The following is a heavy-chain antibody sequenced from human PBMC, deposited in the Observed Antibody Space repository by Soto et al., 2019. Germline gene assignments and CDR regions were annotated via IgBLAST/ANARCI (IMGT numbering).Heavy chain of an antibody. CDR3: ARVAYDFWSGYYLLDAFDL. D-gene: IGHD3-3*01. CDR1: GFTLSGYW. Sequence: GGSLRLSCAASGFTLSGYWMTWVRQAPGKGLEWVANIKHDGSEKYYADSVKGRFTISRDNAKNSLYLQMNSLRAEDTAVYFCARVAYDFWSGYYLLDAFDLWGQGTTVTVSS. V-gene: IGHV3-7*01. J-gene: IGHJ3*01. CDR2: IKHDGSEK.